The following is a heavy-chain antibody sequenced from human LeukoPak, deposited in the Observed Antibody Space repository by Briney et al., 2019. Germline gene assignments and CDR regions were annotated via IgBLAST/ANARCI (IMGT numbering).Heavy chain of an antibody. D-gene: IGHD3-22*01. CDR2: IYYSGST. CDR3: ARHPPRGYYDSSGYYNGDAFDI. Sequence: PSETLSLTCTVSGGSISSSSYYWGWIRQPPGKGLEWIGSIYYSGSTYYNPPLKSRVTISVDTSKNQFSLKLSSVTAADTAVYYCARHPPRGYYDSSGYYNGDAFDIWGQGTMVTVSS. V-gene: IGHV4-39*01. CDR1: GGSISSSSYY. J-gene: IGHJ3*02.